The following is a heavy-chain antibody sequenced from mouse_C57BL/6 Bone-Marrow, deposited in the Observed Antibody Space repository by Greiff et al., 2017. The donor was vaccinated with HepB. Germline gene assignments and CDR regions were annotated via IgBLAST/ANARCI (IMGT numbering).Heavy chain of an antibody. Sequence: EVKLQESGPVLVKPGPSVKISCKASGFTFTDYYMHWVKQSHGKSLEWIGLVYPYNGGTSYNQKFKGKATLTVDTSSSTAYMELNSLTSEDSAVYYCARSDYYGSSPFAYWGQGTLVTVSA. D-gene: IGHD1-1*01. V-gene: IGHV1-36*01. CDR3: ARSDYYGSSPFAY. J-gene: IGHJ3*01. CDR1: GFTFTDYY. CDR2: VYPYNGGT.